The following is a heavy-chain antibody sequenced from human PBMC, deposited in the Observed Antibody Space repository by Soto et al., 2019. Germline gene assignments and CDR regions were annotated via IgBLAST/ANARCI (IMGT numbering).Heavy chain of an antibody. CDR1: GGSITSTNHY. CDR2: IYDSGIT. D-gene: IGHD2-8*02. CDR3: AREVSGTGAFDY. J-gene: IGHJ4*02. V-gene: IGHV4-31*02. Sequence: QVQLEQSGPGLVKPSQTLTLTCNISGGSITSTNHYWSWIRQSPREGLEWIGYIYDSGITHYNPSLTSRVTILGDTSLSQFSLSMHSVTVADSAVYYCAREVSGTGAFDYWGRGTLVTVSS.